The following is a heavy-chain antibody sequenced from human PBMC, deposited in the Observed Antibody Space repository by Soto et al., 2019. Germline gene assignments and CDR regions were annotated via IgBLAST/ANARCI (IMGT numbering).Heavy chain of an antibody. J-gene: IGHJ4*02. CDR2: ISAYNGNK. V-gene: IGHV1-18*04. CDR1: GYMFTTYC. Sequence: QVQLVQSGGEVKKPGASVEVSCRTSGYMFTTYCMSWVRQAPGQGLECMAWISAYNGNKKYAQKSQARVTMTTDTSPGTVSMDLRNLTSDDTGTYFCSRTGGGMAARPLEYWGQGTLVTVSS. D-gene: IGHD6-6*01. CDR3: SRTGGGMAARPLEY.